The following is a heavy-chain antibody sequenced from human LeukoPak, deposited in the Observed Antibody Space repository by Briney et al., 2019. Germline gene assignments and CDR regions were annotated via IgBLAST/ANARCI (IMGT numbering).Heavy chain of an antibody. CDR1: GGSISSGSYY. Sequence: PSQTLSPTCTVSGGSISSGSYYWSWIRQPAGKGLERIGRIYTSGSTNYNPSLKSRVTISVDTSKNQFSLKLSSVTAADTAVYYCAGDVRSGFLEWLSYYGMDVWGQGTTVTVSS. CDR2: IYTSGST. J-gene: IGHJ6*02. CDR3: AGDVRSGFLEWLSYYGMDV. D-gene: IGHD3-3*01. V-gene: IGHV4-61*02.